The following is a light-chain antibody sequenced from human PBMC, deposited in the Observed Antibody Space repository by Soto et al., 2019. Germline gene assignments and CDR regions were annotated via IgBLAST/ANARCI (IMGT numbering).Light chain of an antibody. J-gene: IGKJ2*01. Sequence: AIQMTQSPSSLSASVGDRVTITCRASQGIRNDLGWYQQKPGKAPKFLIYGASSLRSGVPSRFSGSGSGTDFPLTISSLQPEDFATYFCLQDFNFPYTFGQGTRLEVK. CDR2: GAS. CDR1: QGIRND. V-gene: IGKV1-6*01. CDR3: LQDFNFPYT.